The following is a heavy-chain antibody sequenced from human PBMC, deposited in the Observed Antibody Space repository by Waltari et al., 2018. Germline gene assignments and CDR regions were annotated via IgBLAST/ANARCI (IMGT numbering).Heavy chain of an antibody. CDR2: ISWDGGST. CDR3: AKEGRIAVAGLLDAFDI. V-gene: IGHV3-43*01. CDR1: GFTFDDYT. Sequence: EVQLVESGGVVVQPGGSLSLSCAASGFTFDDYTMHWVRQAPGKGLEWVSLISWDGGSTYYADSVKGRFTISRDNSKNSLYLQMNSLRTEDTALYYCAKEGRIAVAGLLDAFDIWGQGTMVTVSS. J-gene: IGHJ3*02. D-gene: IGHD6-19*01.